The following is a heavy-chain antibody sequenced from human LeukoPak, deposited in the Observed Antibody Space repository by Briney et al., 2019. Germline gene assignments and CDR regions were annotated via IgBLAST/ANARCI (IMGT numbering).Heavy chain of an antibody. J-gene: IGHJ4*02. Sequence: PGGSLGLSSAASGFTFSNYEMNWVRQAPGKGLEWVSYISSSGSTIYYADSVKGRFTISRDNAKNSLYLQMNSLRAEDTAVYYCARAFYDFLTGYPAYFDYWGQGTLVTVSS. CDR2: ISSSGSTI. V-gene: IGHV3-48*03. CDR3: ARAFYDFLTGYPAYFDY. CDR1: GFTFSNYE. D-gene: IGHD3-9*01.